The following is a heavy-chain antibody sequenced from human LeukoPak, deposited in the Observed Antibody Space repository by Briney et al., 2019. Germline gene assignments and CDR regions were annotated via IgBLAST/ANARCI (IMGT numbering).Heavy chain of an antibody. CDR1: GGSVSSGSYY. Sequence: SETLSLTCTVSGGSVSSGSYYWSWIRQPPGTGLEWIGYIYYSGSTNYNPSLKSRVTISVDTSKNQFSLKLSSVTAADTAVYYCARDRGYCSGGSCYSYWFDPWGQGTLVTVSS. D-gene: IGHD2-15*01. CDR2: IYYSGST. V-gene: IGHV4-61*01. J-gene: IGHJ5*02. CDR3: ARDRGYCSGGSCYSYWFDP.